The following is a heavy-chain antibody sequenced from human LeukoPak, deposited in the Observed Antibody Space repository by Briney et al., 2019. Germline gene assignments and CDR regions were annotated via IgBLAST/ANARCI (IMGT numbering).Heavy chain of an antibody. D-gene: IGHD3-10*01. V-gene: IGHV4-59*01. CDR1: GGSISTYY. Sequence: SETLFLTCTVSGGSISTYYWTWVRQPPGKGLEWIGYIYHRGSANYNPSLKSRVTISVDTSKNQFSLTLSSVTAADAAVYYCARAGDYYVSGSYLRYWGQGTLVSVSS. CDR2: IYHRGSA. CDR3: ARAGDYYVSGSYLRY. J-gene: IGHJ4*02.